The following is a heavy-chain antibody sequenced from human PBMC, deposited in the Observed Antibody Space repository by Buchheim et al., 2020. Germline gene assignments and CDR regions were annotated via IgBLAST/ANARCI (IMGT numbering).Heavy chain of an antibody. D-gene: IGHD3-10*01. CDR3: ARGFSRKINMVRGAINWFDP. CDR2: INHSGST. J-gene: IGHJ5*02. V-gene: IGHV4-34*01. Sequence: QVQLQQWGAGLLKPSETLSLTCAVYGGSFSGYYWSWIRQPPGKGLEWIGEINHSGSTNYNPSLKSRVTISVDTSKNQFSLKLSSVTAADTAVYYCARGFSRKINMVRGAINWFDPWGQGTL. CDR1: GGSFSGYY.